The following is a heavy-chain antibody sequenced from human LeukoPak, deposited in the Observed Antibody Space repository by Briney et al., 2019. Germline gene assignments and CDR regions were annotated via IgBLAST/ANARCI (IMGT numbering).Heavy chain of an antibody. V-gene: IGHV3-23*01. Sequence: TGGSLRLSCAASGFTFSSYGMSWVRQAPGKGLEWVSAISGSGGSTYYADSVKGRFTISRDNSKNTLYLQMNSLRAEDTAVYYCAKGWYYYDSSISAPGGQGTLVTVSS. CDR3: AKGWYYYDSSISAP. D-gene: IGHD3-22*01. CDR1: GFTFSSYG. J-gene: IGHJ4*02. CDR2: ISGSGGST.